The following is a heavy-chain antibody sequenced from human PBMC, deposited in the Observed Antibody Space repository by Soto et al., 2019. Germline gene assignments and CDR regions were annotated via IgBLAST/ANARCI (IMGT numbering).Heavy chain of an antibody. CDR2: ISYVGSNK. D-gene: IGHD3-22*01. CDR3: AREGAHYYDSSGYYSGPDY. V-gene: IGHV3-30-3*01. Sequence: PGGCLRLSCAASGFTFSSYAMHGVRQAPGLGLEWVAVISYVGSNKYYAESVKCRFTISRDNSKNTLYLQMNSLRAEDTAVYYCAREGAHYYDSSGYYSGPDYWGQGTLVTVSS. J-gene: IGHJ4*02. CDR1: GFTFSSYA.